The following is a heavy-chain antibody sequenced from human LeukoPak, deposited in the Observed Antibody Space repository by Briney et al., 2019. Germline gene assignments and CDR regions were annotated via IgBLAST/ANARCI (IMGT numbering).Heavy chain of an antibody. J-gene: IGHJ5*02. CDR3: IVFGDSNH. CDR1: GFTGSHNY. V-gene: IGHV3-53*01. Sequence: GESLRLSCAASGFTGSHNYMSWVRQAPGKGLEWVSATHSSGGTYYADSVKGRFTISRDTSKNTLYLQINSLSVEDTAVYYCIVFGDSNHWGQGTLVTVSS. CDR2: THSSGGT. D-gene: IGHD4-17*01.